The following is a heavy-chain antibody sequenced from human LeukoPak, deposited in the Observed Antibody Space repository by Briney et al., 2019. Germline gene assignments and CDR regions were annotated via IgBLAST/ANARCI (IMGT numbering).Heavy chain of an antibody. D-gene: IGHD6-19*01. CDR3: ARGVAVAANWFDP. J-gene: IGHJ5*02. CDR1: GYSISSSYY. CDR2: IYHSGST. V-gene: IGHV4-38-2*01. Sequence: SETLSLTYAVSGYSISSSYYWGWIRQPPGKGLEWIGSIYHSGSTYYNPSLKSRVTISVDTSKNQFSLRLSSVTAADTAVYYCARGVAVAANWFDPWGQGTLVTVSS.